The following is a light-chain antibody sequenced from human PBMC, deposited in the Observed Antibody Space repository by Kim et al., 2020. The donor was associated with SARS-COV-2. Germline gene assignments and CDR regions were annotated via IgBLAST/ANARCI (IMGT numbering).Light chain of an antibody. J-gene: IGLJ3*02. CDR1: SLRSYY. CDR3: NSRDSSGNLLV. CDR2: GKN. V-gene: IGLV3-19*01. Sequence: SSELTQDPAVSVALGQTVRITCQGDSLRSYYASWYQQKPGQAPVLVIYGKNNRPSGIPDRFPGSSSGNTASLTITGAQAEDEADYYCNSRDSSGNLLVFGGGTKLTVL.